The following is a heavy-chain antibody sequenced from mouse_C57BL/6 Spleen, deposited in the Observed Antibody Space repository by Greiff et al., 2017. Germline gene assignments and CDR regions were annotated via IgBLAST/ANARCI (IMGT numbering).Heavy chain of an antibody. CDR3: ARSSYYCNYQGYFDY. CDR2: IYTGSGNT. V-gene: IGHV1-76*01. CDR1: GYTFPDHY. Sequence: QVQLKQSGGDLVRPGASVKLSCKASGYTFPDHYINWVQQTPGKGLEWIASIYTGSGNTYYPETIKGQAATTAEKSSSTTYMQLSSPTSEDTAVYFWARSSYYCNYQGYFDYWGQGTTLTVSS. D-gene: IGHD2-1*01. J-gene: IGHJ2*01.